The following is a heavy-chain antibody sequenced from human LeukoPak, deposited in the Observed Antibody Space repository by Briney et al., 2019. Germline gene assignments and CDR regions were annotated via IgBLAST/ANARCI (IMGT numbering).Heavy chain of an antibody. J-gene: IGHJ4*02. D-gene: IGHD6-19*01. CDR3: ARDRGYSSGWYDLDY. Sequence: GGSLRLSCAASGFTFKNYGMHWVRQAPGKGLEWVAFIRFERNEKFYADSVRGRFTISRDNSKNTLYLQMNSLRAEDTAVYYCARDRGYSSGWYDLDYWGQGTLVTVSS. V-gene: IGHV3-30*02. CDR1: GFTFKNYG. CDR2: IRFERNEK.